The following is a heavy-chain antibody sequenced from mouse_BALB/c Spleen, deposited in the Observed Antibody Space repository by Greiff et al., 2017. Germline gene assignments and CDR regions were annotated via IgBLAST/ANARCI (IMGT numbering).Heavy chain of an antibody. CDR1: GFTFSSYT. D-gene: IGHD2-14*01. Sequence: EVQLVESGGGLVKPGGSLKLSCAASGFTFSSYTMSWVRQTPEKRLEWVATISSGGGNTYYPDSVKGRFTISRDNAKNTLYLQMSSLKSEDTAMYYWTRDGEVRPAKYFDNWGQGTTLTVSS. CDR3: TRDGEVRPAKYFDN. CDR2: ISSGGGNT. V-gene: IGHV5-6-4*01. J-gene: IGHJ2*01.